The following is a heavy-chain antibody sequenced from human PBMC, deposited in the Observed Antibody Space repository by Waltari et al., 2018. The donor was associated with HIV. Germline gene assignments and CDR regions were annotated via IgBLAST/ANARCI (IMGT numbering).Heavy chain of an antibody. CDR1: RFSFSESG. J-gene: IGHJ4*02. CDR2: ILFYGGKK. V-gene: IGHV3-33*01. Sequence: QVQVVESGGGVVQPGTSLRLSCEASRFSFSESGMHWVRQAPGKGLGVVAVILFYGGKKVFADSVKGRFTISRDNSKNTVELHMNSVTAEDTAVYYCARASPEGGYLDYWGQGTLVTVSS. CDR3: ARASPEGGYLDY. D-gene: IGHD2-15*01.